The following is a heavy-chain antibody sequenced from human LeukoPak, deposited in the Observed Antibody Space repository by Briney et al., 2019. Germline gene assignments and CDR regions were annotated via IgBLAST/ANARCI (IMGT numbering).Heavy chain of an antibody. CDR2: IYHTGTT. J-gene: IGHJ4*02. D-gene: IGHD6-13*01. V-gene: IGHV4-4*02. Sequence: GSLRLSCAASGFTFSSYSMNWVRQAPGKGLEWIGEIYHTGTTNYNPSLKSRVTISVDMSKNQFSLKLSSVTAADTAVYYCASALPFQLVHWGQGTLVTVSS. CDR3: ASALPFQLVH. CDR1: GFTFSSYSM.